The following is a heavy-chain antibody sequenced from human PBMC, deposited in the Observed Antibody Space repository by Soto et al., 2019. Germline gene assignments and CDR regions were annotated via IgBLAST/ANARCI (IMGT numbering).Heavy chain of an antibody. J-gene: IGHJ5*02. V-gene: IGHV1-46*03. D-gene: IGHD2-2*01. Sequence: ASVKVSCKASGYTFTSYYMHWVRQAPGQGLEWMGIIKPSGGSTSYAQKFQGRVTMTRDTSTSTVYMELSSLRSEDTAVYYCARAGSSRDKPEDWFDPWGQGTLVTVSS. CDR3: ARAGSSRDKPEDWFDP. CDR1: GYTFTSYY. CDR2: IKPSGGST.